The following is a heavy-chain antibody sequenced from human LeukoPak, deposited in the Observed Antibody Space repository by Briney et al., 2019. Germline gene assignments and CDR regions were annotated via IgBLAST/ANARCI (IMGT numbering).Heavy chain of an antibody. CDR1: GFPFTTYA. Sequence: GGSLRLSCAASGFPFTTYAMNWARQAPGKGLEWVSVISSTGYTTYYADSVKDRFTVSRDNSQNTLYLQMNSLRAEDTAVYYCAKRRDSSARAFDYWGQGTLVTVSS. D-gene: IGHD6-6*01. V-gene: IGHV3-23*01. CDR2: ISSTGYTT. J-gene: IGHJ4*02. CDR3: AKRRDSSARAFDY.